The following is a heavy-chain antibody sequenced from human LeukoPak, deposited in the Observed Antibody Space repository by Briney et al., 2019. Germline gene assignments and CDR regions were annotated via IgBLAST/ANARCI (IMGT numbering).Heavy chain of an antibody. J-gene: IGHJ3*02. V-gene: IGHV3-64*01. CDR2: ISSNGGST. CDR1: GFTFSSYA. CDR3: ARERLGVVIFDDAFDI. D-gene: IGHD3-3*01. Sequence: QAGGSLRLSCAASGFTFSSYAMHWVRQAPEKGLEYVSAISSNGGSTYYANSVKGRFTISRDNSKNTLYLQMGSLRAEDMAVYYCARERLGVVIFDDAFDIWGQGTMVTVSS.